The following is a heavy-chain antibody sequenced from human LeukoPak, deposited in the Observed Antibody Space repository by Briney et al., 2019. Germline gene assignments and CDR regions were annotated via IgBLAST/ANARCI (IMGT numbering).Heavy chain of an antibody. CDR3: ARKTPFYYYYMDV. CDR2: IKQDGSEK. V-gene: IGHV3-7*01. J-gene: IGHJ6*03. Sequence: PGGSLRLSCAASGFTFSSYWMSWVRQAPGKGLERVANIKQDGSEKYYVDSVKGRFTTSRDNAKNSLYLQMNSLRAEDTAVYSCARKTPFYYYYMDVWGKGTTVTVSS. CDR1: GFTFSSYW.